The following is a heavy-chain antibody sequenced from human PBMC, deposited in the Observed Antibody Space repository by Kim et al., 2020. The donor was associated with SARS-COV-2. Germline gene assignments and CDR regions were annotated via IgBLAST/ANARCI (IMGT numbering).Heavy chain of an antibody. J-gene: IGHJ4*02. CDR3: AREGYYGSGSYYKLDYFDY. Sequence: GRFTSCRDNAKNSLYLQMNSLRAEDTAVYYCAREGYYGSGSYYKLDYFDYWGQGTLVTVSS. V-gene: IGHV3-11*01. D-gene: IGHD3-10*01.